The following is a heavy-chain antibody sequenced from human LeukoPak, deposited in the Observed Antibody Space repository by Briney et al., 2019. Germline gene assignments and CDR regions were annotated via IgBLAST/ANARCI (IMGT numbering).Heavy chain of an antibody. V-gene: IGHV4-39*01. J-gene: IGHJ4*02. CDR3: ARHISLRLSRRGFDY. Sequence: SETLSLTCTVSGGSISSSSYYRGWIRQPPGKGLEWIGSIYYSGSTYYNPSLKSRVTISVDTSKNQFSLKLSSVTAADTAVYYCARHISLRLSRRGFDYWGQGTLVTVSS. CDR1: GGSISSSSYY. CDR2: IYYSGST. D-gene: IGHD3-3*02.